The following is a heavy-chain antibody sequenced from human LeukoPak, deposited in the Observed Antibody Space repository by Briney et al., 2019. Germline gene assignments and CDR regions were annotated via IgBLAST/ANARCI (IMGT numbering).Heavy chain of an antibody. CDR2: INSNGDDT. CDR3: ARDPGRSPDY. J-gene: IGHJ4*02. CDR1: GFTFSHYS. Sequence: GGSLRLSCAASGFTFSHYSMHWVRQAPGKGLEYVSAINSNGDDTYYVNSVKGRFTISRDNSKNTLYLQLGSLRAEDMAVYYCARDPGRSPDYWGQGTLVTVS. D-gene: IGHD1-26*01. V-gene: IGHV3-64*01.